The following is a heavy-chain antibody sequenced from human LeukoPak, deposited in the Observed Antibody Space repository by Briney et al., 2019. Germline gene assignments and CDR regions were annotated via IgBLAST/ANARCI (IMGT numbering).Heavy chain of an antibody. CDR1: GFTFNNYA. J-gene: IGHJ1*01. V-gene: IGHV3-23*01. Sequence: GGSLRLSCAASGFTFNNYAMTWVRQAPGKGLQWVSTINGGDNGDNTYYADSVKGRFAISRDNSKNTLYLQMNSLRAEDTAVYYCARADYYDSSGYSGFEYFQHWGQGTLVTVSS. D-gene: IGHD3-22*01. CDR3: ARADYYDSSGYSGFEYFQH. CDR2: INGGDNGDNT.